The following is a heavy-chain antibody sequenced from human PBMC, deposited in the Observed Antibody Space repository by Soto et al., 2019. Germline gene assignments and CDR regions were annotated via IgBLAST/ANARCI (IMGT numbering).Heavy chain of an antibody. D-gene: IGHD2-21*01. CDR2: INHSGST. CDR1: GGSFSGYY. CDR3: ARGAIPANYGMDV. Sequence: SETLSLTCAAYGGSFSGYYWSWIRQPPGKGLEWIGEINHSGSTNYNPSLKSRVTISVDTSKNQFSLKLSSVTAADTAVYCCARGAIPANYGMDVWGQVTTVTVPS. V-gene: IGHV4-34*01. J-gene: IGHJ6*02.